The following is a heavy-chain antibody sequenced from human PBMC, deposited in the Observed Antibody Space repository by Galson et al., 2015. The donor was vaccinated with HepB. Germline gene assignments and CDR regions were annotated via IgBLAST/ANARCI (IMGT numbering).Heavy chain of an antibody. CDR3: AHRQMYCSGGSCYWYYFDY. V-gene: IGHV2-5*02. CDR1: GFSLSTSGVG. CDR2: ISWVDDK. J-gene: IGHJ4*02. Sequence: PALVKPTQTLTLTCIFSGFSLSTSGVGVGWIRQPPGKALELLALISWVDDKRYSPYLKSRLTFTKDTSKNQVVLTMTNMYPLDTATYYCAHRQMYCSGGSCYWYYFDYWGQGTLVTVSS. D-gene: IGHD2-15*01.